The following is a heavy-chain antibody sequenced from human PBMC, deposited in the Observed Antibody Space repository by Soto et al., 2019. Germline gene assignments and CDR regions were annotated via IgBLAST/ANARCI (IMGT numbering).Heavy chain of an antibody. Sequence: EVQLLESGGGLVQPGGSLRLSCAASGFTFGSYAMSWVRQASGKGLEWVSSISGSGDRTEYADAVKGRFTISRDNSKNTMYLQMNSLRADDTAVFYCAKEGRPFSGRIDYWGQGTLVTVSS. V-gene: IGHV3-23*01. D-gene: IGHD3-3*02. CDR1: GFTFGSYA. CDR3: AKEGRPFSGRIDY. CDR2: ISGSGDRT. J-gene: IGHJ4*02.